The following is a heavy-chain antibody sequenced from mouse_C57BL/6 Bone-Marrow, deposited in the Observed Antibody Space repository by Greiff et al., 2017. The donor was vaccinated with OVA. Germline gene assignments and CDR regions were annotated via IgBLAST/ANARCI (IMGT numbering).Heavy chain of an antibody. CDR3: AREGDYGNYEAWFAY. Sequence: QVQLQQPGAELVKPGASVKLSCKASGYTFTSYWMHWVKQRPGRGLEWIGRIDPNSGGTKYNEKFKSKATLTVDKHSSTAYMQLSSLTSEDSAVYYCAREGDYGNYEAWFAYWGQGTLVTVSA. J-gene: IGHJ3*01. CDR2: IDPNSGGT. CDR1: GYTFTSYW. D-gene: IGHD2-1*01. V-gene: IGHV1-72*01.